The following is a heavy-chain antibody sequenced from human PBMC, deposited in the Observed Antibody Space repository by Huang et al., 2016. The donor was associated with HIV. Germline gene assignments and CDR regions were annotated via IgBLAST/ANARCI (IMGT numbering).Heavy chain of an antibody. CDR1: GGSFQISG. CDR2: ILPMLGRA. CDR3: ASGASYEIWTPYYSGWHYSMDV. J-gene: IGHJ6*03. V-gene: IGHV1-69*13. Sequence: QVHLVQSGAEVKKPGSSVRVSCTASGGSFQISGISWVRQAPGQGLEWLGGILPMLGRANDAQKMRDRVTITARESTTTVYMDLTSRRPEDTAVYYCASGASYEIWTPYYSGWHYSMDVWGEGTTVTVSS. D-gene: IGHD3-9*01.